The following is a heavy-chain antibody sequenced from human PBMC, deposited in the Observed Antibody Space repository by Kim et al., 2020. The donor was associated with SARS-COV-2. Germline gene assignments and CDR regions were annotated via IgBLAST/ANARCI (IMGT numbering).Heavy chain of an antibody. CDR3: ARDRGYSGPYNYYYGMDV. V-gene: IGHV3-11*06. Sequence: GRFTISRDNAKNSLYLQMNRLRAEDTAVYYCARDRGYSGPYNYYYGMDVWGQGTTVTVSS. D-gene: IGHD5-12*01. J-gene: IGHJ6*02.